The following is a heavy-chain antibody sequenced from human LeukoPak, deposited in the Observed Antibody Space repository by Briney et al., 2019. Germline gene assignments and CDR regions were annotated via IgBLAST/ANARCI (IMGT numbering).Heavy chain of an antibody. Sequence: SETLSLTCTVSGGSINSYYWSWIRQPPGKGLEWIGYIYYSGSTNYNPTLKSRVTISVDTSKNQFSLRLSSVTAADTAVYYCARVTGYMTEDYFDYWGQGTLITVSS. CDR1: GGSINSYY. V-gene: IGHV4-59*01. CDR2: IYYSGST. J-gene: IGHJ4*02. D-gene: IGHD6-13*01. CDR3: ARVTGYMTEDYFDY.